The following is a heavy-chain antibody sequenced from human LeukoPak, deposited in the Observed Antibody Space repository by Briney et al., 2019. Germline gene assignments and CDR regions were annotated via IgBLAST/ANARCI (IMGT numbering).Heavy chain of an antibody. J-gene: IGHJ5*02. CDR2: IHHSGNF. D-gene: IGHD7-27*01. CDR3: TRGHWGLQS. V-gene: IGHV4-59*02. CDR1: GASVTDYY. Sequence: MSSETLSLTCTVSGASVTDYYWSWIRQSPGKGLEWISYIHHSGNFDYNPSLRSRVTTSLDTSKNQFSLNLISVTAADTAVYYCTRGHWGLQSWSQGTLVTVSS.